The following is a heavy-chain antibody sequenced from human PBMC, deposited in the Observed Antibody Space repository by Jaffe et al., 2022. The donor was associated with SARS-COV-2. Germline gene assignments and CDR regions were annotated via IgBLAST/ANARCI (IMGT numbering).Heavy chain of an antibody. D-gene: IGHD3-10*01. J-gene: IGHJ4*02. CDR3: STWDSGY. CDR2: IVSRASGGTA. V-gene: IGHV3-15*04. CDR1: GLDFSGAW. Sequence: EVQLVESGGGLVKPGGSLRLSCVASGLDFSGAWMSWVRQAPGKGLEWVGRIVSRASGGTADYAASVKGRFTISRDDSENTLYLHMNSLETEDTAVYYCSTWDSGYWGQGTLVTVSS.